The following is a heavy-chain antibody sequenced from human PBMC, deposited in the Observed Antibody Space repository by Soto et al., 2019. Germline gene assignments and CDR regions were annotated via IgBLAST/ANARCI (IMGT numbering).Heavy chain of an antibody. V-gene: IGHV4-31*03. D-gene: IGHD2-2*01. CDR2: IYYSGST. Sequence: QVQLQESGPGLVKPSQTLSLTCTVSGGSISSGGYYWSWIRQHPGKGLEWIGYIYYSGSTYYNPSLKSRVTISVDTSKNQFSLKLSSVTAADTAVYYCARVSDCSSTSCYHFGMDVWGQGTTVTVSS. J-gene: IGHJ6*02. CDR3: ARVSDCSSTSCYHFGMDV. CDR1: GGSISSGGYY.